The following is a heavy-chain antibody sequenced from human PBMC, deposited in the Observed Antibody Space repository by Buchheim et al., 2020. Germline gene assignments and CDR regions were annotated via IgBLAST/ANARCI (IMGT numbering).Heavy chain of an antibody. CDR1: GFTFVNVA. CDR2: SAGTGGAG. V-gene: IGHV3-23*01. Sequence: EVQLLESGGGLVQPGEPLRLSCEASGFTFVNVAMHWFCQAPGKGLEWVSSAGTGGAGFYAESVKGRFSVSRDNSRNPLYFHMTSLRAEDTAIYYCARSRLLDYWSQGT. CDR3: ARSRLLDY. J-gene: IGHJ4*02. D-gene: IGHD3-10*01.